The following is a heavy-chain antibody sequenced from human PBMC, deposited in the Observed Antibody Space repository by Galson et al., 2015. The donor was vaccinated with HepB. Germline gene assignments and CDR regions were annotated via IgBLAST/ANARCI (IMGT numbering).Heavy chain of an antibody. Sequence: CAISGDSVSSNSVAWSWIRQSPSRGLEWLGRTYYRSKWYSDYGVSVRGRITVTPDTSKNQFSLQLNSVTPEDTAVYYCARYGSLGWFFDLWGRGTLVTVSS. D-gene: IGHD1-26*01. CDR3: ARYGSLGWFFDL. J-gene: IGHJ2*01. CDR1: GDSVSSNSVA. V-gene: IGHV6-1*01. CDR2: TYYRSKWYS.